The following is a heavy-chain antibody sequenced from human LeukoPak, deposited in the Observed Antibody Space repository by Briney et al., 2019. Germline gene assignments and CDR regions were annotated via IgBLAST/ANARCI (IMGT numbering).Heavy chain of an antibody. CDR1: GYSFTSYW. CDR2: IYPGGSDT. Sequence: GESLKISCKGSGYSFTSYWIGWVRQMPGKGLEWMGIIYPGGSDTRYSPSFQGQVTISADKSISTAYLQWSSLKASDTAMYYCARRAEIGYCSGGSCYRRRAFDIWGQGTMVTVSS. J-gene: IGHJ3*02. V-gene: IGHV5-51*01. D-gene: IGHD2-15*01. CDR3: ARRAEIGYCSGGSCYRRRAFDI.